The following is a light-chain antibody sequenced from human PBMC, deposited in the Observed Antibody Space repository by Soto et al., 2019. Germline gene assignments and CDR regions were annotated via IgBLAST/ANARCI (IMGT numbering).Light chain of an antibody. Sequence: DIVMTQSPLSLPVTPGEPASISCRSSQSLLHSNGYNYLDWYLQKPGQSPQLLIYLGSNRASGVPDRFSGSGSSTDFTLKISRVEAEDVGVYYCMQALQTRIFTFGPGTKVDIK. CDR1: QSLLHSNGYNY. CDR2: LGS. V-gene: IGKV2-28*01. CDR3: MQALQTRIFT. J-gene: IGKJ3*01.